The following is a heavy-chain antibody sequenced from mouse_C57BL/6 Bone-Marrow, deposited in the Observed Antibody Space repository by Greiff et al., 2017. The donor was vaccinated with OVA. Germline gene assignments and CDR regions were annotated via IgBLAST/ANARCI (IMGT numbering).Heavy chain of an antibody. D-gene: IGHD3-3*01. J-gene: IGHJ2*01. CDR3: ARSAAGGTFFDY. V-gene: IGHV1-80*01. Sequence: QVQLQQSGAELVKPGASVKISCKASGYAFSSYWMNWVKQRPGKGLEWIGQIYPGDGDTNYNGKFKGKATLTADKSSSTAYMQLSSLTSEDSAVYFCARSAAGGTFFDYWGQGTTLTVSS. CDR1: GYAFSSYW. CDR2: IYPGDGDT.